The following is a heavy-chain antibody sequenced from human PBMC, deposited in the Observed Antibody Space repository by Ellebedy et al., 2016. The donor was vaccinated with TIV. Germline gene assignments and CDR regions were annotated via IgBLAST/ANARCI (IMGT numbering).Heavy chain of an antibody. V-gene: IGHV3-23*01. CDR2: ISGGVGNT. Sequence: GESLKISCAASGFTFSNYVMSWVRQAPGTGLEWLSTISGGVGNTYYADSVKGRFTISRDNSKNTLYLQMNSLRVEDTAVYYCARDGGAARTAPPDYWGQGTLVTVSS. CDR1: GFTFSNYV. J-gene: IGHJ4*02. D-gene: IGHD6-6*01. CDR3: ARDGGAARTAPPDY.